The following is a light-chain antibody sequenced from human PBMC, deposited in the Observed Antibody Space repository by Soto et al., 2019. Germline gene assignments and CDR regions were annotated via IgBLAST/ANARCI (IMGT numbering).Light chain of an antibody. V-gene: IGKV3-15*01. Sequence: EAVMTQSPATLSLSPGERATLSCRASQNVSGDLAWYQQKPGQAPRLLIYGASTRATGIPDRFSGSGSATEFTLTISGLQSEDFAIFYCQQYYDWPLTFGGGTKVEIE. CDR3: QQYYDWPLT. J-gene: IGKJ4*01. CDR1: QNVSGD. CDR2: GAS.